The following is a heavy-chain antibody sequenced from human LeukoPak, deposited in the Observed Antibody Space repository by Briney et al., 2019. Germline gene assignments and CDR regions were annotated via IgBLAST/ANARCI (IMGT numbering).Heavy chain of an antibody. D-gene: IGHD6-13*01. CDR3: ARDLTAAAVDFDY. V-gene: IGHV1-2*02. J-gene: IGHJ4*02. Sequence: ASVKVSCKASGYTFTGYYMHWVRQAPGQGLEWMGWINPNSGGTNYAQKFQGRVTMTRDTSISTAYMELSRLRSDDTAVYYCARDLTAAAVDFDYWGQGTLVTVSS. CDR2: INPNSGGT. CDR1: GYTFTGYY.